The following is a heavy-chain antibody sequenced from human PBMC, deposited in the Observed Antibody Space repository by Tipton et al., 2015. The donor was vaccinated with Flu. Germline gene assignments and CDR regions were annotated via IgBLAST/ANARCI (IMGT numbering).Heavy chain of an antibody. Sequence: SLRLPCVASGFIFSDYWMAWVRQVPGKGLEWVANINYDGSTIYYLDSVKGRFTISRDNAKSSVYLQMNDLRAEDTAVYYCTRRLVEDWGQGTQVTVSS. CDR2: INYDGSTI. V-gene: IGHV3-7*01. CDR3: TRRLVED. CDR1: GFIFSDYW. D-gene: IGHD6-19*01. J-gene: IGHJ4*02.